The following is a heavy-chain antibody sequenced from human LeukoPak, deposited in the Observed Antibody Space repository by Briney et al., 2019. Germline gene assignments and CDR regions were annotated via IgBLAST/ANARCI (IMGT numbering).Heavy chain of an antibody. Sequence: GGSLRLPCAASGFTFDDYGMSWVRQAPGKGLEWVSGINWNGGSTSYADSVKGRFTISRDNAKNSLYLQMNSLRDEDTALYYCARSAGGAAAGDLDYWGQGTLVTVSS. J-gene: IGHJ4*02. CDR1: GFTFDDYG. CDR3: ARSAGGAAAGDLDY. D-gene: IGHD6-13*01. CDR2: INWNGGST. V-gene: IGHV3-20*04.